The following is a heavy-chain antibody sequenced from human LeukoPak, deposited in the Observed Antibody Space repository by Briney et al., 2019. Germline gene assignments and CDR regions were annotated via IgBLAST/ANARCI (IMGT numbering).Heavy chain of an antibody. CDR3: ARGWFESGAGVLVRGNWFHP. CDR2: INHSGST. D-gene: IGHD3-10*01. Sequence: SETLSLTCAVYGGSFSGYYWSWIRQPPGKGLEWIGEINHSGSTNYNPSLKSRVTISVDTSKNQFSLKLSPVTAADTAVYYCARGWFESGAGVLVRGNWFHPGGRGTRVPVPA. CDR1: GGSFSGYY. J-gene: IGHJ5*02. V-gene: IGHV4-34*01.